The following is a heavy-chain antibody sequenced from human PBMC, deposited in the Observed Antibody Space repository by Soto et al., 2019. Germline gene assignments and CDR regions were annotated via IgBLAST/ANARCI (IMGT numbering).Heavy chain of an antibody. V-gene: IGHV3-30*03. CDR2: VSYDGGLQ. D-gene: IGHD5-18*01. CDR1: GFTFSSYG. CDR3: VSDRGYGHASVPYS. J-gene: IGHJ1*01. Sequence: QAQLVESGGGVVQPGRSLRLSCAASGFTFSSYGMHWVRQAPGTGLEWVAVVSYDGGLQHYADSVKGRFTISRDNSKNMVLLQMTSLRAEYTAVYYCVSDRGYGHASVPYSWGQGTLVSVSS.